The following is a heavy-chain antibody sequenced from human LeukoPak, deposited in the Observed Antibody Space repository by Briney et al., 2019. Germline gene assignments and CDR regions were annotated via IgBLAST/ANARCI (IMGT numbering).Heavy chain of an antibody. CDR2: ISYDGSNK. V-gene: IGHV3-30*18. CDR1: GFTFCSYG. J-gene: IGHJ6*04. Sequence: GGSLRLSCAASGFTFCSYGMHWVRQTPGKGLEWVAVISYDGSNKYYADSVKGRFTISRDNSKNTLYLQMNSLRAEDTAVYYCAKGAFGCSSTSCYPYYYYGMDVWGKGTTVTVSS. D-gene: IGHD2-2*01. CDR3: AKGAFGCSSTSCYPYYYYGMDV.